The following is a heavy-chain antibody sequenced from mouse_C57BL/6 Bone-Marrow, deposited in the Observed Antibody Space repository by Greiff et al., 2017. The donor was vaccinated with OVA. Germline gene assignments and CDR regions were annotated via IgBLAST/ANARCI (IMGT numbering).Heavy chain of an antibody. D-gene: IGHD2-3*01. CDR1: GYTFTSYG. J-gene: IGHJ1*03. CDR3: ARDGYYGYFDV. CDR2: IYPRSGNT. Sequence: VQLQQSGAELARPGASVKLSCKASGYTFTSYGISWVKQRTGQGLEWIGEIYPRSGNTYYNEKFKGKATLTADKTSSTAYMELRSLTSEDSAVYFCARDGYYGYFDVWGTGTTVTVSS. V-gene: IGHV1-81*01.